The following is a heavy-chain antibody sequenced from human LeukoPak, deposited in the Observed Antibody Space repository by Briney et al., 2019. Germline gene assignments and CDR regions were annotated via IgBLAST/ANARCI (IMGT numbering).Heavy chain of an antibody. D-gene: IGHD3-22*01. V-gene: IGHV1-18*01. J-gene: IGHJ5*02. CDR3: ARSGDSSGVNWFDP. CDR2: ISGYNGYT. Sequence: EASVKVSCKASGYSFTNYGVSWVRQAPGQGLEWMGWISGYNGYTNYAQKFQFRVTMTTDTSTSTAYMELRSLTSDDTAVYYCARSGDSSGVNWFDPWGQGTLVTVSS. CDR1: GYSFTNYG.